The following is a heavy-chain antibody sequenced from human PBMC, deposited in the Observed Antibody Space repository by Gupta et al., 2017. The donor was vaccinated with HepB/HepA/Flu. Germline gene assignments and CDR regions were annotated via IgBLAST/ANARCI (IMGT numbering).Heavy chain of an antibody. CDR2: ISSAGRTK. D-gene: IGHD4-23*01. J-gene: IGHJ4*02. CDR3: ARDPDYGGTQY. Sequence: EAQVVESGGDLVQPGGSLRLSCAVSGFNFSSYEMNWVRQAPGKGLEWVSYISSAGRTKYYADSVKGRFTISRDNAKNALYLQMNSLRAEDTAVYYGARDPDYGGTQYWGQGTLVTVSS. V-gene: IGHV3-48*03. CDR1: GFNFSSYE.